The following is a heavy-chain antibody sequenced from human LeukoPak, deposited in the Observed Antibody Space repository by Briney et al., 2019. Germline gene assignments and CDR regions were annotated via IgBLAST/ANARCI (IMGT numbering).Heavy chain of an antibody. J-gene: IGHJ5*02. CDR3: ARGSSAGGSNWFDP. Sequence: GSLRLSCAASGFTFSSYEMNWVRQAPGKGLEWVSYISSSGSTIYYADSVKGRFTISRDNAKNSLYLQMNSLRAEDTAVYYCARGSSAGGSNWFDPWGQGTLVTVSS. CDR2: ISSSGSTI. D-gene: IGHD1-26*01. CDR1: GFTFSSYE. V-gene: IGHV3-48*03.